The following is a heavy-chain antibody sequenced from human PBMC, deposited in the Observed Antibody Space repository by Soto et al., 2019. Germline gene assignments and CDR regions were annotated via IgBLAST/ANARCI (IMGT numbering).Heavy chain of an antibody. CDR1: GFTFRYYG. Sequence: QVQLVESGGGVVQPGRSLRLSCAASGFTFRYYGMHWVRQAPGKGLEWVTFTSYDGTTKVYADSVKGRFTISRDNSKNTLYLQMNSLRAEDTGFYYCAKETGLPDPKFGDYDPLDHWGQGALVTVSS. V-gene: IGHV3-30*18. CDR3: AKETGLPDPKFGDYDPLDH. J-gene: IGHJ4*02. CDR2: TSYDGTTK. D-gene: IGHD4-17*01.